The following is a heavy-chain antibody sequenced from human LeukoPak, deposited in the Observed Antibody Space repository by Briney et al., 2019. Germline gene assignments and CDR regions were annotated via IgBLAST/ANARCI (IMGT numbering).Heavy chain of an antibody. Sequence: SETLSLTCTVSGGSMSSYYWSWVRQPAGKGLEWIGRIYTSGTTNYNPSLNSRVTMSVDTSKNQFSLKLSPVTAADTAVYYCTRSYDSNGYSVGFDFWGQGTLVTVSS. V-gene: IGHV4-4*07. D-gene: IGHD3-22*01. CDR2: IYTSGTT. J-gene: IGHJ4*02. CDR3: TRSYDSNGYSVGFDF. CDR1: GGSMSSYY.